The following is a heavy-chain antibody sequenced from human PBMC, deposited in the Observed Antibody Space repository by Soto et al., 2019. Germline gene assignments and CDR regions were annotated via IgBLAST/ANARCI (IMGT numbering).Heavy chain of an antibody. V-gene: IGHV3-30*14. CDR1: GFNFRRYA. Sequence: GGSLRLSCAASGFNFRRYAMHWVRQAPGKGLEWVAVISYDGTDKYYADSVKGRVTFSRDNSKDAMYLQMSSLRTEDTAVYYCARGKDYYDASTYTFDYWGQGTLVTVSS. J-gene: IGHJ4*02. CDR3: ARGKDYYDASTYTFDY. D-gene: IGHD3-22*01. CDR2: ISYDGTDK.